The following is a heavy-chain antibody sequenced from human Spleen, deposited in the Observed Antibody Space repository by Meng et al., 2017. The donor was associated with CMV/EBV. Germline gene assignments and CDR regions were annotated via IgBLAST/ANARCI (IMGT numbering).Heavy chain of an antibody. V-gene: IGHV3-21*01. CDR1: GFTFSSFG. J-gene: IGHJ4*02. CDR2: ISGTSSYI. Sequence: GGSLRLSCAASGFTFSSFGMNWVRQAPGKGLEWVSSISGTSSYIYYADSVRGRFTISRDNAKNSLYLQMNSLRAEDTAVYYCARVPGDYWGQGTLVTVSS. CDR3: ARVPGDY.